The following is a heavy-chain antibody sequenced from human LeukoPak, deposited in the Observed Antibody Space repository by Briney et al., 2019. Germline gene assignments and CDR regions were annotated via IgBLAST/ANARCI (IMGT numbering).Heavy chain of an antibody. CDR2: ISDSGGST. CDR1: GFTFSSYA. Sequence: GGSLRLSCAASGFTFSSYAMSWVRQAPGKGLEWVSAISDSGGSTYYADSVKGRFTISRDNSKNTLYLQMNSLRAEDTAVYYCAKLGRGHYYYYYYMDVWGKGTTVTVSS. J-gene: IGHJ6*03. CDR3: AKLGRGHYYYYYYMDV. V-gene: IGHV3-23*01. D-gene: IGHD3-10*01.